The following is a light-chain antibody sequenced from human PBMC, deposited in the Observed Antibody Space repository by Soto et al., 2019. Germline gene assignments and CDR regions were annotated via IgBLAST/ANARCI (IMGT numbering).Light chain of an antibody. V-gene: IGLV2-14*03. CDR3: CSYTSSSTPWV. CDR1: SSDVCGYNY. J-gene: IGLJ1*01. Sequence: QSALAQPASVSGSPGQSITISCTGTSSDVCGYNYVSWYQQHPGKAPKLMIYDVSDRPSGISNRFSASKSGNTASLTISGLQAEDEADYYCCSYTSSSTPWVFGTGTKVTVL. CDR2: DVS.